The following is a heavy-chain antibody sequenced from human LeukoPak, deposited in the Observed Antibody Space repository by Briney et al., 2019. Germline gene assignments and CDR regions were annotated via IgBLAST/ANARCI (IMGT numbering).Heavy chain of an antibody. V-gene: IGHV3-74*01. CDR3: AKVIRGANTWDS. J-gene: IGHJ4*02. CDR1: GFTFSSYW. D-gene: IGHD3-10*01. CDR2: INSDGSTT. Sequence: GGSLRLSCAASGFTFSSYWMHWVRQAPGKGLVWVSPINSDGSTTSYADSVKGRFTISRDNSKNTLYLQMNSLRVEDTAVYYCAKVIRGANTWDSWGQGTLVTVSS.